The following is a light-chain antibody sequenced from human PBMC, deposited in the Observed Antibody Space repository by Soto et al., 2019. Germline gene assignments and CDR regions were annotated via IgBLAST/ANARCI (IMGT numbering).Light chain of an antibody. CDR1: SSNIGNNY. CDR3: GTGDSSLSAGHV. J-gene: IGLJ1*01. CDR2: ENN. Sequence: QSVLTQPPSVSAAPGQKVTISCSGSSSNIGNNYVSWYQQLPGTAPKLLIYENNKRPSGIPDRFSGSKSGTSATLGITGLQTGDEADYYCGTGDSSLSAGHVFGTGTKLTVL. V-gene: IGLV1-51*02.